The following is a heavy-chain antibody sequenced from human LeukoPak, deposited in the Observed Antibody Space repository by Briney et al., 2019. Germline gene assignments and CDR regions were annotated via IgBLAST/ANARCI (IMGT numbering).Heavy chain of an antibody. CDR1: GGSISSGDYY. Sequence: SETLSLTCTVSGGSISSGDYYWSWIRQPPGKGLEWIGYIYYSGSTYYNPSLKSRVTISVDTSKNQFSLKLSSVTAADTAVYYCARGAPWPHAFDIWGQGTMVTVSS. V-gene: IGHV4-30-4*01. J-gene: IGHJ3*02. CDR3: ARGAPWPHAFDI. CDR2: IYYSGST.